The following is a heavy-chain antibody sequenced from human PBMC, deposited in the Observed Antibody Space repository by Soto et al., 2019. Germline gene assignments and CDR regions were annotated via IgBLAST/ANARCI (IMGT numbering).Heavy chain of an antibody. Sequence: GGSLRLSCAASGFSFSSYAMSWVRHTPGRGLECVSAISGSGGTTYYADSVRGRFSISRDNSKNTLYLLMNSLRAEDTAVYYCAKDSISMIAVAPGWFDPWGQGTLVTVYS. J-gene: IGHJ5*02. CDR3: AKDSISMIAVAPGWFDP. D-gene: IGHD3-22*01. V-gene: IGHV3-23*01. CDR1: GFSFSSYA. CDR2: ISGSGGTT.